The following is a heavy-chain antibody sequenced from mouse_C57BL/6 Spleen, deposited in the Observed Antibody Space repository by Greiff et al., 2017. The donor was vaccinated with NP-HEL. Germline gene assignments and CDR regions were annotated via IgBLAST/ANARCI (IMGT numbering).Heavy chain of an antibody. CDR2: IDPEDGDT. D-gene: IGHD2-3*01. V-gene: IGHV14-1*01. Sequence: VHVKQSGAELVRPGASVKLSCTASGFNIKDYYMHWVKQRPEQGLEWIGRIDPEDGDTEYAPKFQGKATMTADTSSNTAYLQLSSLTSEDTAVYYCTTMSGGYSYYFDYWGQGTTLTVSS. CDR3: TTMSGGYSYYFDY. CDR1: GFNIKDYY. J-gene: IGHJ2*01.